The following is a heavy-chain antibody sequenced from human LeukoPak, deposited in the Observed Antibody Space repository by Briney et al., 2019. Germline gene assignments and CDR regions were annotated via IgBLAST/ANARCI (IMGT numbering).Heavy chain of an antibody. CDR3: ATEYCSGGSCYSSEYFQH. Sequence: GASVKVSCKVSGYTLTELSMHWVRQAPGKGLEWMGGLDPEDGEAIYAQKFQGRVTMTEDTSTDTAYMELSSLRSEDTAVYYCATEYCSGGSCYSSEYFQHWGQGTLVTVSS. CDR2: LDPEDGEA. D-gene: IGHD2-15*01. J-gene: IGHJ1*01. CDR1: GYTLTELS. V-gene: IGHV1-24*01.